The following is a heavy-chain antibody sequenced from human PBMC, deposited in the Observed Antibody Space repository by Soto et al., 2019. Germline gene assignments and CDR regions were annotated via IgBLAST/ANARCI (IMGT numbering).Heavy chain of an antibody. CDR2: IYYSGST. CDR1: GGSISSYY. Sequence: SETLSLTCTVSGGSISSYYWSWIRQPPGKGLEWIGYIYYSGSTNYNPSLKSRVTISVATSKNQFSLKLSAVTAADTAVYYCARYYDILTGYYYFDYWGQGTLVTVSS. J-gene: IGHJ4*02. V-gene: IGHV4-59*01. CDR3: ARYYDILTGYYYFDY. D-gene: IGHD3-9*01.